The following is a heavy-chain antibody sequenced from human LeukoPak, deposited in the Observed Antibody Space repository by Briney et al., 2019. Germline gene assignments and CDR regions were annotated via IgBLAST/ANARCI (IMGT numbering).Heavy chain of an antibody. D-gene: IGHD1-1*01. J-gene: IGHJ6*03. Sequence: KPSETLSLTCTVSGGSISSSSYYWGWIRQPPGKGLEWIGYIYYRGSTNYNPSLQSRVTISADTSKNQFSLKLSSVTAADTAVYYCARERLEFSSDYYYMDVWGKGTTVTVSS. V-gene: IGHV4-39*07. CDR2: IYYRGST. CDR3: ARERLEFSSDYYYMDV. CDR1: GGSISSSSYY.